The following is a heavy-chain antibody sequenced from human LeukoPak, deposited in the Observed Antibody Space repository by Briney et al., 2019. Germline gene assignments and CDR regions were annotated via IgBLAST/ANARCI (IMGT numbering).Heavy chain of an antibody. D-gene: IGHD2-15*01. CDR1: GGSFSGYY. Sequence: SETLSLTCAVYGGSFSGYYWSWIRQPPGKGLEWIGEINHSGGTNYNPSLKSRVTISVDTSKNQFSLKLSSVTAADTAVYYCARAHRYCSGGSCSKPPGYWGQGTLVTVSS. CDR2: INHSGGT. V-gene: IGHV4-34*01. CDR3: ARAHRYCSGGSCSKPPGY. J-gene: IGHJ4*02.